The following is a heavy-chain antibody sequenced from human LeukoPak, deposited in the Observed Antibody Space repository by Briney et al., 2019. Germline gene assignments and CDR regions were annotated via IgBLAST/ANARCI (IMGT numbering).Heavy chain of an antibody. V-gene: IGHV3-23*01. D-gene: IGHD2-21*01. J-gene: IGHJ4*02. CDR3: PKGWVVIATID. Sequence: CVSAISVSLATTYYADSVKGRFTISRDNSKNTLYLQMNSLRAEDTAVYYCPKGWVVIATIDWGQGTLVTVSS. CDR2: ISVSLATT.